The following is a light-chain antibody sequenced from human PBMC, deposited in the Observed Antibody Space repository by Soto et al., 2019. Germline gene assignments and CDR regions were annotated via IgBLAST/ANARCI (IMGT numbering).Light chain of an antibody. Sequence: DIQMTQSPSSVSASVGARVTITCRASQDISSWLAWYQQKPGTAPKLLIYAASNLQSGVPSRFSGSGSGTDFTLTISRLEPEDFAVYYCQQYGSSPRTFGQGTKVDIK. CDR3: QQYGSSPRT. CDR1: QDISSW. J-gene: IGKJ1*01. CDR2: AAS. V-gene: IGKV1-12*01.